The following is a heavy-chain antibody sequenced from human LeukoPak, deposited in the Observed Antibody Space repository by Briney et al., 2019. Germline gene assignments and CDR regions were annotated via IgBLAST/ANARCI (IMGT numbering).Heavy chain of an antibody. CDR3: AKGKRGYSYGATVDY. D-gene: IGHD5-18*01. V-gene: IGHV3-23*01. CDR2: ISPSGDIT. J-gene: IGHJ4*02. Sequence: GGSLRLPCAGYGFTFSNHGMNWVRQAAGKGLEWVSGISPSGDITYYVDSVKGRFTISRDNSKNTFYLQMNSLRAEDTAVYYCAKGKRGYSYGATVDYWGQGTLVTVSS. CDR1: GFTFSNHG.